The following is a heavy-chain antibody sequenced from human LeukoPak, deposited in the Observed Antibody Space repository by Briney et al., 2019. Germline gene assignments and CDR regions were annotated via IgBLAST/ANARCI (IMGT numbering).Heavy chain of an antibody. CDR1: GYTFTGYY. J-gene: IGHJ4*02. V-gene: IGHV1-2*02. D-gene: IGHD6-19*01. Sequence: ASVKVSCKASGYTFTGYYMHRVRQAPGQGLEWMGWISPNSGGTNYAQKFQGRVTMTRDTSISTAYMELSRLRSDDTAVYYCARPYSSGWSASPKYFDYWGQGTLVTVSS. CDR3: ARPYSSGWSASPKYFDY. CDR2: ISPNSGGT.